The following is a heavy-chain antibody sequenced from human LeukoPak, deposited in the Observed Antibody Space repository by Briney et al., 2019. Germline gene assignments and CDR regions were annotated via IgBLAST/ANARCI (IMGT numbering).Heavy chain of an antibody. CDR2: INHRGST. Sequence: PSETLSLTCAVYGGSFSGYYWSWIRQPPGKGLEWIGEINHRGSTNYNPSLKSRVTISVDTSKNQFSLKLSSVTAADTAVYYCARQIDGYSYGYYYYYGMDVWGQGTTVTVSS. CDR1: GGSFSGYY. D-gene: IGHD5-18*01. J-gene: IGHJ6*02. CDR3: ARQIDGYSYGYYYYYGMDV. V-gene: IGHV4-34*01.